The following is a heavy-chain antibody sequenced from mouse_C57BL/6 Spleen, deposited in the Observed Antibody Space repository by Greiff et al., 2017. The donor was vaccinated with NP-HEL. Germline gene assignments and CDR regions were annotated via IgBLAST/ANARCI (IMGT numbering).Heavy chain of an antibody. J-gene: IGHJ3*01. CDR2: ISDGGSYT. CDR1: GFTFSSYA. V-gene: IGHV5-4*01. CDR3: AREGANAFAY. Sequence: EVQLVESGGGLVKPGGSLKLSCAASGFTFSSYAMSWVRQTPEKRLEWVATISDGGSYTYYPDNVKGRFTISRDNAKNNLYLQMSHLKSEDTAMYYCAREGANAFAYWGQGTLVTVSA.